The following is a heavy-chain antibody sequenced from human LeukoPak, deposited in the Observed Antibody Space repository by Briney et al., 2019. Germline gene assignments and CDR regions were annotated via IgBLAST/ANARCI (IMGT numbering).Heavy chain of an antibody. CDR3: ARGCYDSSGGGANWFDP. CDR2: INPSGGST. D-gene: IGHD3-22*01. Sequence: GASVKVSCKASGYTFTGYYMHWVRQAPGQGLEWMGIINPSGGSTSYAQKFQGRVTMTRDMSTSTVYMELSSLRSDDTAVYYCARGCYDSSGGGANWFDPWGQGTLVTVSS. J-gene: IGHJ5*02. V-gene: IGHV1-46*01. CDR1: GYTFTGYY.